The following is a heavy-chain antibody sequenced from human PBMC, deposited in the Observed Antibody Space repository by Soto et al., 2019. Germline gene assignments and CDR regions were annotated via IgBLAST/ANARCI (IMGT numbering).Heavy chain of an antibody. CDR2: IYYRGST. CDR1: GVSFSGYY. CDR3: ARRYGGNLDY. Sequence: SETRSLTCAVYGVSFSGYYWSWIRQPPGKGLEWIGYIYYRGSTNYNPSLKSRVTISVDTSKNQFSLKLSSVTAADTAVYYCARRYGGNLDYWGQGTLVTVS. J-gene: IGHJ4*02. D-gene: IGHD1-26*01. V-gene: IGHV4-59*08.